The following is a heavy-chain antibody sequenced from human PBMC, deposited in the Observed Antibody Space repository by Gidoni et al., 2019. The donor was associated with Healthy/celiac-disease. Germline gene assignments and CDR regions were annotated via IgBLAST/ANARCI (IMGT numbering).Heavy chain of an antibody. D-gene: IGHD2-15*01. J-gene: IGHJ5*02. V-gene: IGHV1-69*06. CDR1: GGTFSRYA. Sequence: QVQLVQSGAEVKKPGSSVKVSCKASGGTFSRYAISWVRQAPGQGLEWMGGIIPIFGTANYAQKFQGRVTITADKSTSTAYMELSSLRSEDTAVYYCARTPGYCSGGSCSNWFDPWGQGTLVTVSS. CDR2: IIPIFGTA. CDR3: ARTPGYCSGGSCSNWFDP.